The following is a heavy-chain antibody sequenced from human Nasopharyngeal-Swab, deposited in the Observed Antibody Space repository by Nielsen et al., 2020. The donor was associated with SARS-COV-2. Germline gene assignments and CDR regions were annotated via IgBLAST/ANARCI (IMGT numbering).Heavy chain of an antibody. V-gene: IGHV3-23*01. Sequence: VRQMPGKGLEWVSAISGSGGSTYYADSVKGRFTISRDNSKNTLYLQMNSLRAEDTAVYYCAKDIAMVRGVISFPYFDYWGQGTPVTVSS. CDR2: ISGSGGST. CDR3: AKDIAMVRGVISFPYFDY. D-gene: IGHD3-10*01. J-gene: IGHJ4*02.